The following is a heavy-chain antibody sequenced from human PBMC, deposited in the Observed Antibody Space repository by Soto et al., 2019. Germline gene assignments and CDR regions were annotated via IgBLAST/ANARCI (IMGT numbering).Heavy chain of an antibody. CDR3: ARGEYCSGGSCLFYGMDV. V-gene: IGHV1-2*04. J-gene: IGHJ6*02. D-gene: IGHD2-15*01. CDR1: GYTFTGYY. Sequence: ASVKVSCKASGYTFTGYYMHWVRQAPGQGLEWMGWINPNSGGTNYAQKFQGWVTMTRDTSISTAYMEPSRLRSDDTAVYYCARGEYCSGGSCLFYGMDVWGQGTTVTVS. CDR2: INPNSGGT.